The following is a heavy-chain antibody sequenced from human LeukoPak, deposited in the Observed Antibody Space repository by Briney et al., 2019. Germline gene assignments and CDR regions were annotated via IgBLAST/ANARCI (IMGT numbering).Heavy chain of an antibody. Sequence: ASVKVSCKASGYTFTGYYMHWVRQAPGQGLEWMGWINPNSGGTNYAQKFQGRVTMTRDTSISTAYMELSRLRSDDTAVYYCARGAYYYDSSGYYLYYWGQGTLVTVSS. J-gene: IGHJ4*02. V-gene: IGHV1-2*02. CDR1: GYTFTGYY. CDR3: ARGAYYYDSSGYYLYY. D-gene: IGHD3-22*01. CDR2: INPNSGGT.